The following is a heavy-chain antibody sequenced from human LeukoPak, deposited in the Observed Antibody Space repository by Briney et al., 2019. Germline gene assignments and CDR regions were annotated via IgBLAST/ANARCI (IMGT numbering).Heavy chain of an antibody. CDR1: GFTFGDYT. D-gene: IGHD3-9*01. CDR2: ISWDGGST. J-gene: IGHJ4*02. V-gene: IGHV3-43*01. Sequence: PGGSLRLSCAASGFTFGDYTMHWVRQAPGKGLEWVSLISWDGGSTYYADSVKGRFTISRDNSKNSLYLQMNSLRTEDTALYYCAKDLRILTCRPACFDYWGQGTLVTVSS. CDR3: AKDLRILTCRPACFDY.